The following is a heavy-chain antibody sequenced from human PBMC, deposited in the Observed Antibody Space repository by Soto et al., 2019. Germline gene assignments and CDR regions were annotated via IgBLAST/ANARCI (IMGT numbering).Heavy chain of an antibody. D-gene: IGHD2-2*01. CDR1: GGSISSYY. Sequence: PSETLSLTCTVSGGSISSYYWSWIRQPPGKGLEWIGYIYYSGSTNYNPSLKSRVTISVDTSKDQFSLKLSSVTAADTAVYYCARKTSVFAPMYYYMDVWGKGTTVTVSS. J-gene: IGHJ6*03. CDR2: IYYSGST. CDR3: ARKTSVFAPMYYYMDV. V-gene: IGHV4-59*08.